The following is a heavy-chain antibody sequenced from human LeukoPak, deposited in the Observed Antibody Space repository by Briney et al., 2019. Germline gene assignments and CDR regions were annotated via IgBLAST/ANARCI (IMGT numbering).Heavy chain of an antibody. V-gene: IGHV4-4*07. CDR3: ARVRFFDSSVLTRKRSYYFDY. J-gene: IGHJ4*02. CDR2: IYTSGST. Sequence: SETLSLTCTVSGGFISNYYWSWIRQPAGKGLEWIGRIYTSGSTNYNSSLKSRVTMSVDTSKNQFSLKLSSVTAADTAVYYCARVRFFDSSVLTRKRSYYFDYWGQGTLVTVSS. CDR1: GGFISNYY. D-gene: IGHD3-22*01.